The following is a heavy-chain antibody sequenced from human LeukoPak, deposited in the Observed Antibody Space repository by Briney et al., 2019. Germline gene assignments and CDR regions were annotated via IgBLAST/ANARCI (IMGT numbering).Heavy chain of an antibody. CDR1: GFTFSSYA. D-gene: IGHD2-2*01. Sequence: GGSLRLSCAASGFTFSSYAMHWVRQAPGKGLEWVAVISYDGSNKYYADSVKGRFTISRDNSKNTLYLQMNSLRAEDTAVHYCARAGVVPAADKYYGMDVWGQGTTVTVSS. V-gene: IGHV3-30-3*01. CDR3: ARAGVVPAADKYYGMDV. CDR2: ISYDGSNK. J-gene: IGHJ6*02.